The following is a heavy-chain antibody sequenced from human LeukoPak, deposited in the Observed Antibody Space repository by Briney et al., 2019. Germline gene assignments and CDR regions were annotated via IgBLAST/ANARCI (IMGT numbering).Heavy chain of an antibody. J-gene: IGHJ3*02. Sequence: EWIGRIYTSGSTNYNPSLKSRVTMSVDTSKNQFSLKLSSVTAADTAVYYCARDGPMSAFDIWGQGTMVTVSS. CDR2: IYTSGST. CDR3: ARDGPMSAFDI. V-gene: IGHV4-4*07.